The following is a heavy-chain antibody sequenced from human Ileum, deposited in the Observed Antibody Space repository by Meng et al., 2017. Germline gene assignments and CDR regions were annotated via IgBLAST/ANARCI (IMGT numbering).Heavy chain of an antibody. CDR3: ARTPWYYGSGSYYEYYFDY. Sequence: SLKISCAASGFTFSSYGIHWVRQASGKGLEWVAVIWYDGSNKYYADAVKGRFTISRDNYKNTLYLQMNSLRAEDTAVYYCARTPWYYGSGSYYEYYFDYWGQGTLVTVSS. CDR1: GFTFSSYG. V-gene: IGHV3-33*01. CDR2: IWYDGSNK. D-gene: IGHD3-10*01. J-gene: IGHJ4*02.